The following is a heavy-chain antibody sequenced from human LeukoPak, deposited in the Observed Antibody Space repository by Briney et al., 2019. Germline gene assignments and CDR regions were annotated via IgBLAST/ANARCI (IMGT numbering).Heavy chain of an antibody. Sequence: ASVKVSCKAPGYTFTGYYMHWVRQAPGQGLEWMGWINPNSGGTNYAQKFQGRVTMTRDTSISTAYMELSRLRSDDTAVYYCASGYYDSSGYTMNYYYGMDVWGQGTTVTVSS. J-gene: IGHJ6*02. CDR2: INPNSGGT. D-gene: IGHD3-22*01. CDR3: ASGYYDSSGYTMNYYYGMDV. CDR1: GYTFTGYY. V-gene: IGHV1-2*02.